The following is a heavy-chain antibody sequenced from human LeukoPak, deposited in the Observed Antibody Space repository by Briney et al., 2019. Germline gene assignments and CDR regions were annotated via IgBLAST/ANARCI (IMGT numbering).Heavy chain of an antibody. CDR3: AKDLTHTVVVTAPVDAFDI. J-gene: IGHJ3*02. Sequence: GGSLRLSCAASGFTFSSYAMSWVRQAPGKGLEWVSAISGSGGSTYYADSVKGRFTISRDNSKNTLYLQMNSLRAEDTAVYYCAKDLTHTVVVTAPVDAFDIWGQGTMVTVSS. CDR2: ISGSGGST. CDR1: GFTFSSYA. V-gene: IGHV3-23*01. D-gene: IGHD2-21*02.